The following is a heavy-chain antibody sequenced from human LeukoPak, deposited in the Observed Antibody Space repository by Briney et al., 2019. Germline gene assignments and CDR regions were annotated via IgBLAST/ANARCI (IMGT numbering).Heavy chain of an antibody. CDR1: GHTFTSYG. CDR2: ISAYNGNT. V-gene: IGHV1-18*01. D-gene: IGHD4-17*01. J-gene: IGHJ6*03. CDR3: ARDFSGDRYYYYYMDV. Sequence: GASVKVSCKASGHTFTSYGISWVRQAPGQGLEWMGWISAYNGNTNYAQKLQGRVTMTTDTSTSTAYMELRSLRSDDTAVYYCARDFSGDRYYYYYMDVWGKGTTVTISS.